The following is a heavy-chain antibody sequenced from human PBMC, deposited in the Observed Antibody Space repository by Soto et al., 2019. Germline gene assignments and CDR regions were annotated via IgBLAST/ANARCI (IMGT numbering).Heavy chain of an antibody. CDR1: GGTFSDYA. D-gene: IGHD6-13*01. CDR3: ARGEQLYYAMDV. J-gene: IGHJ6*04. V-gene: IGHV1-69*13. CDR2: TIPIFGAA. Sequence: GASVKVSCKASGGTFSDYAISWVRQAPGQGLEWMGGTIPIFGAANYAQKFQGRVTIIADESTSTAYMELSSLRSEDTAVYYCARGEQLYYAMDVWGKGTTVTVSS.